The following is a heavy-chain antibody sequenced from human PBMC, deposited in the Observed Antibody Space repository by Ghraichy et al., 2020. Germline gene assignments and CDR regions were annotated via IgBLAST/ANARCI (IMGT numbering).Heavy chain of an antibody. Sequence: GGSLRLSCEASGVTVSSNYMSWVRQGTGKGLEWVSVLYNSDNTYYADSVKGRFTIFRDNSKNTVYLQMNSLRAEDTAVYYCASATYYYDSSGYYVGYYFDYWGQGTLVTVSS. CDR3: ASATYYYDSSGYYVGYYFDY. V-gene: IGHV3-53*01. CDR2: LYNSDNT. CDR1: GVTVSSNY. D-gene: IGHD3-22*01. J-gene: IGHJ4*02.